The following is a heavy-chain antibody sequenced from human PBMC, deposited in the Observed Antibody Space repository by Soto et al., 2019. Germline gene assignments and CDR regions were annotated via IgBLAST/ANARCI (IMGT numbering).Heavy chain of an antibody. Sequence: QLQLQESGPGLVKPSETLSLTCTVSGGSISDSSYFWDWIRQPPGKGLEWIGNIYYSGSTYYNLSLKSRVTISVDTSKNQFSLKLSSVTAADTAVYYCASRGVSSYYSNYWGLGTLVTVSS. CDR1: GGSISDSSYF. CDR3: ASRGVSSYYSNY. V-gene: IGHV4-39*01. D-gene: IGHD2-15*01. J-gene: IGHJ4*02. CDR2: IYYSGST.